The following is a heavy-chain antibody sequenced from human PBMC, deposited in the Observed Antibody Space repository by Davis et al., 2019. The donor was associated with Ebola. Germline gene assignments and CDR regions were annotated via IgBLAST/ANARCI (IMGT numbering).Heavy chain of an antibody. CDR3: ARTKVRGDYGGYFDY. J-gene: IGHJ4*02. Sequence: GESLKISCAASGFTFSSYSMNWVRQAPGKGLEWVSYISSSGSTIYYADSVKGRFTISRDNSKNTLYLQMNSLRAEDTAVYYCARTKVRGDYGGYFDYWGQGTLVTVSS. D-gene: IGHD4-17*01. V-gene: IGHV3-48*01. CDR2: ISSSGSTI. CDR1: GFTFSSYS.